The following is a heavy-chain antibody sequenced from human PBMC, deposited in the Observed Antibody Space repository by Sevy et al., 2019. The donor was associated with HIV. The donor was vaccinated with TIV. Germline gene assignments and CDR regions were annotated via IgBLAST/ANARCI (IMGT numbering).Heavy chain of an antibody. J-gene: IGHJ1*01. V-gene: IGHV4-39*01. D-gene: IGHD2-15*01. CDR2: IYYSGNT. CDR3: ATRLGYCSGSSCYPPEYFHH. CDR1: GGSISSSSYY. Sequence: SETLSLTCIVSGGSISSSSYYWGWIRQPPGKGLEWLGSIYYSGNTYYNPSLKSRVTISVDTSKKQFSLKLSSVTAADTAVYYCATRLGYCSGSSCYPPEYFHHWGQGTLVTVSS.